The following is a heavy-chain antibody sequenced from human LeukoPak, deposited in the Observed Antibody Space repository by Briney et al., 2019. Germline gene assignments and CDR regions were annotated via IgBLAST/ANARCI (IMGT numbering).Heavy chain of an antibody. CDR3: ARGAAMFDY. J-gene: IGHJ4*02. CDR1: GGSISSTSYY. V-gene: IGHV4-39*07. Sequence: SETLSLTCTVSGGSISSTSYYWGWVRLPPGKGPEWIGSIYYSAKTYSNPSLKSRVTISVDTTKNQFSLKLSSVTAADTAVYYCARGAAMFDYWGQGTLVTVSS. D-gene: IGHD6-13*01. CDR2: IYYSAKT.